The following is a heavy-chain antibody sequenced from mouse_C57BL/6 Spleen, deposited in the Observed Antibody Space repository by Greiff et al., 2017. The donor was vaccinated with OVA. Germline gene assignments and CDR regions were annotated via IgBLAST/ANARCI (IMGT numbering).Heavy chain of an antibody. J-gene: IGHJ4*01. CDR3: EDYDKRYCAMDY. CDR2: IHPNSGST. CDR1: GYTFTSYW. Sequence: VQLQQPGAELVKPGASVKLSCKASGYTFTSYWMHWVKQRPGPGLEWIGMIHPNSGSTNYNEKFKSKATLTVDKSSSTAYMQLSSLTSGDSADYYCEDYDKRYCAMDYWGQGTSVTVSS. V-gene: IGHV1-64*01. D-gene: IGHD2-4*01.